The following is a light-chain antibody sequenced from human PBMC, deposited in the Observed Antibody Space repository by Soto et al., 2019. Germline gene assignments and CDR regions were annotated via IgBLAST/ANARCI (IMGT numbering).Light chain of an antibody. J-gene: IGKJ1*01. V-gene: IGKV4-1*01. CDR2: WAS. Sequence: IVMTQSPDSLAVSLGERATINCKSSQSVLYSSNNKNYLAWYQQKPGQAPKLLIYWASTRESGVPDRFSGSGSGTDFTLTISSLKAEDVAVSYCQQYYSTPAWTFGQGTKVEIK. CDR3: QQYYSTPAWT. CDR1: QSVLYSSNNKNY.